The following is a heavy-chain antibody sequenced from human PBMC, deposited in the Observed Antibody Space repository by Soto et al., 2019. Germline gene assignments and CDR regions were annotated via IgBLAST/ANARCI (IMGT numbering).Heavy chain of an antibody. D-gene: IGHD3-22*01. Sequence: PGGSLRLSCAVSGFTLTSYNINWVRQAPGKGLEWVSYISSGGSAIYYADSVKGRFTISRDNAKNSLSLQMNSLRDEDTAVYYCATTRSGYYYVDAFDIWGQGTKVTVSS. V-gene: IGHV3-48*02. CDR2: ISSGGSAI. CDR1: GFTLTSYN. J-gene: IGHJ3*02. CDR3: ATTRSGYYYVDAFDI.